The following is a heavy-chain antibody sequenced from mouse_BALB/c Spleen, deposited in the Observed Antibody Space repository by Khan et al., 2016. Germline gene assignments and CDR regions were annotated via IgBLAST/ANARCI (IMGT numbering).Heavy chain of an antibody. CDR1: GYTFSRYW. Sequence: QVQLQQSGAELMKPGASVKLSCKASGYTFSRYWIDWIKERPGHGLEWIGEILPGTDSTNYNDKFKGKAAFTAESSSSTAYIQLNSLTSEDSAVYYWARGASWGQGTLVTVSA. J-gene: IGHJ3*01. CDR3: ARGAS. CDR2: ILPGTDST. V-gene: IGHV1-9*01.